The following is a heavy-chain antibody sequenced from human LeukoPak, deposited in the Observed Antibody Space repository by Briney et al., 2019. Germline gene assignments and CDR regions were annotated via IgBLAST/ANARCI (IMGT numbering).Heavy chain of an antibody. CDR2: IKPDGSRE. CDR3: VRDYYYYIDV. Sequence: GGSLRLSCAASGFTFSNYFMSWVRQTPGKGMEWVANIKPDGSRETYVDSVKGRFTISRDNGKNSLYLQMNSLRAEDTAVFYCVRDYYYYIDVWGKGTTVTVSS. J-gene: IGHJ6*03. CDR1: GFTFSNYF. V-gene: IGHV3-7*01.